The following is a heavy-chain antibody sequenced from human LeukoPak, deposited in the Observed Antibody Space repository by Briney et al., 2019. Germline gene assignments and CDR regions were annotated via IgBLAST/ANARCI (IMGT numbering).Heavy chain of an antibody. J-gene: IGHJ4*02. CDR2: ISGGGGRT. CDR1: GSTCRCDA. V-gene: IGHV3-23*01. Sequence: GESLRLSCAAAGSTCRCDAICWGRQAPGKGLEWVSTISGGGGRTWYADSVKGRFTISRDHSKNTVDVQANCMGPEDTAIYYCAKFRGSERTVIDCWGQGTLVTVSP. D-gene: IGHD1-1*01. CDR3: AKFRGSERTVIDC.